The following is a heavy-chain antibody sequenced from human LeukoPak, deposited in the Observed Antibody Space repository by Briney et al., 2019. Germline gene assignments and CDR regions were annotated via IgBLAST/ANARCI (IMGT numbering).Heavy chain of an antibody. CDR2: ISWNSGSI. V-gene: IGHV3-9*01. D-gene: IGHD5-12*01. Sequence: GGSLRLSCAASGFTFSSYAMSWVRQAPGKGLEWVSGISWNSGSIGYANSVKGRFTISRDNAKNSLYLQMNSLRAEDTALYYCAMFAGYGSPFDYCGQGTLVTVSS. CDR3: AMFAGYGSPFDY. CDR1: GFTFSSYA. J-gene: IGHJ4*02.